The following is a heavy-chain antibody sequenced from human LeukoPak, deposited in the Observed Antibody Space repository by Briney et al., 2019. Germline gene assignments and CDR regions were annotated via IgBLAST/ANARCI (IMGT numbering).Heavy chain of an antibody. Sequence: SETLSLTCTVSGVSISSINSYWGWIRQPPGKGLEWIREINQSESTNYNPSLKSRVTISVDTSKNQFDMKLNSVTAADTAVYYCARQTGSGLFILPGGQGTLVTVSS. V-gene: IGHV4-39*06. D-gene: IGHD3/OR15-3a*01. CDR1: GVSISSINSY. CDR3: ARQTGSGLFILP. J-gene: IGHJ4*02. CDR2: INQSEST.